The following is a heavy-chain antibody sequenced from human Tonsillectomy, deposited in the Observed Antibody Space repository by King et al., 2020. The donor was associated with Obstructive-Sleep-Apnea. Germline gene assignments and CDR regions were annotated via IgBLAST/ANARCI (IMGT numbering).Heavy chain of an antibody. Sequence: VTLKEAGPALVKPTQTLTLTCTFSGGSLSTSGMCGSWIRQPPGKALGWLASIDWGDDTYYSTTLKTRPTISKNTSKNNVVLAMTNMDPVDPATYYCARMTDAKVFDYWGQGTLVTVSS. CDR1: GGSLSTSGMC. V-gene: IGHV2-70*11. CDR3: ARMTDAKVFDY. CDR2: IDWGDDT. J-gene: IGHJ4*02.